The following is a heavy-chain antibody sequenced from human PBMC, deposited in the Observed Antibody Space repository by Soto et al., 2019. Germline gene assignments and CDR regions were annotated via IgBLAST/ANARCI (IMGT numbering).Heavy chain of an antibody. V-gene: IGHV3-48*03. J-gene: IGHJ4*02. CDR2: ISSSGSTI. CDR3: ARESLGGDYPLDY. D-gene: IGHD4-17*01. CDR1: GFTFSNYE. Sequence: GGALRLSCAASGFTFSNYEMNWVRQAPGKGLEWVSYISSSGSTIYYADSVKGRFTISRDNAKSSLFLQVSSLRADDTAIYYCARESLGGDYPLDYWGQGTLVTVSS.